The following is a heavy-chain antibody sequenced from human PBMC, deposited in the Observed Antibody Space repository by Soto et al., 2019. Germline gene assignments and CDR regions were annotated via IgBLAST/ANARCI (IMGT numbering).Heavy chain of an antibody. J-gene: IGHJ6*01. V-gene: IGHV3-30*18. CDR1: GFTFSSYG. Sequence: QVQLVESGGGVVQPGRSLRLSCAASGFTFSSYGMHWVRQAPGKGLEWVAVISYDGSNKYYGDSVKGRFTISRDNPKNTLYLQMNSLRAEDTAVYYCAKVTGYCSSTSCSREYYYYYGMDVW. CDR2: ISYDGSNK. D-gene: IGHD2-2*01. CDR3: AKVTGYCSSTSCSREYYYYYGMDV.